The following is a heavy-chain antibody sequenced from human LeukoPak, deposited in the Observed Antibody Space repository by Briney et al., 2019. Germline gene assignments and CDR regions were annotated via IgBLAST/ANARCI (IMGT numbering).Heavy chain of an antibody. Sequence: GGSLRLSCAASEFTFSSYAMTWVRQAPGKGLKWVSVITGSESSTYYADSVRGRFTISRDNPKNTLYLQMNSLRADDTAVYYCAKHRGSGVAGTGGVESWGQGTLVTVSS. V-gene: IGHV3-23*01. CDR1: EFTFSSYA. CDR2: ITGSESST. D-gene: IGHD6-19*01. CDR3: AKHRGSGVAGTGGVES. J-gene: IGHJ4*02.